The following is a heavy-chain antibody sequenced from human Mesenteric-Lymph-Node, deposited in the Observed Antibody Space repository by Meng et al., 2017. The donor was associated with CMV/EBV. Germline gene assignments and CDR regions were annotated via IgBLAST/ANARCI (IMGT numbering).Heavy chain of an antibody. CDR3: ASADYYDRSFGY. J-gene: IGHJ4*02. V-gene: IGHV1-3*01. CDR1: GYTFSSYS. D-gene: IGHD3-22*01. CDR2: INAANGNT. Sequence: SCNASGYTFSSYSINWVRQAPGERLEWMGWINAANGNTKYSQKFQGRVTITRDTSASTGYMELSSLRSEDTAVYYCASADYYDRSFGYWGQGTLVTVSS.